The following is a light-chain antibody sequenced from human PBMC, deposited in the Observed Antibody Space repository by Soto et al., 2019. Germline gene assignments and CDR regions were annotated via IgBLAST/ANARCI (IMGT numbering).Light chain of an antibody. V-gene: IGLV2-14*01. J-gene: IGLJ2*01. CDR2: EVS. CDR1: SSDVGGYNY. CDR3: SSYTSSSYVV. Sequence: QSALTQPASVSGSPGQSITISCTGTSSDVGGYNYVYWYQQHPGTAPQLMIYEVSNRPSGVSNRFSGSKSGNTASLTISGLQAEDEADYYCSSYTSSSYVVFGGGTKLTVL.